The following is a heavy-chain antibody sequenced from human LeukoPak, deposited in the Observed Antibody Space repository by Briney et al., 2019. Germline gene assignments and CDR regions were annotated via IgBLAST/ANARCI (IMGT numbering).Heavy chain of an antibody. CDR1: GASIRRYY. V-gene: IGHV4-34*01. CDR3: ATPGDKGFCSGGSCYPYNWFDP. J-gene: IGHJ5*02. CDR2: INHSGST. Sequence: SETLSLTCSVSGASIRRYYWNWIRQPPGKGLEWIGEINHSGSTNYNPSLKSRVTISVDTSKNQFSLKLSSVTAADTAVYYCATPGDKGFCSGGSCYPYNWFDPWGQGTLVTVSS. D-gene: IGHD2-15*01.